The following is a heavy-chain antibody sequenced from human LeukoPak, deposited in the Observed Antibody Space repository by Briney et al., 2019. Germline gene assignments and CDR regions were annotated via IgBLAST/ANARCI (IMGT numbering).Heavy chain of an antibody. CDR2: IYYNRNT. D-gene: IGHD2-15*01. CDR1: GASISSSY. V-gene: IGHV4-59*01. Sequence: TTSGTLSLTCTVSGASISSSYWSWVRQPPGKRLEWIGFIYYNRNTNSNPSLKSRVTISVDTSKNQFSLKLSSVTAADSGTYYCVRGMYAHRGYSNAFDIWGQGAMVTVSS. J-gene: IGHJ3*02. CDR3: VRGMYAHRGYSNAFDI.